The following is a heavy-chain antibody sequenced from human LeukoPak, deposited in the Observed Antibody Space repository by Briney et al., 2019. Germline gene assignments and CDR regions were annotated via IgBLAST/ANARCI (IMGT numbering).Heavy chain of an antibody. CDR2: ISSSGSTI. CDR3: ARLVGDIVVVPAAMLDY. J-gene: IGHJ4*02. D-gene: IGHD2-2*01. V-gene: IGHV3-11*01. Sequence: AGGSLRLSCAASGFTFSDYYMSWIRQAPGKGLEWVPYISSSGSTIYYADSVKGRFTISRDNAKNSLYLQMNSLRAEDTAVYYCARLVGDIVVVPAAMLDYWGQGTLVTVSS. CDR1: GFTFSDYY.